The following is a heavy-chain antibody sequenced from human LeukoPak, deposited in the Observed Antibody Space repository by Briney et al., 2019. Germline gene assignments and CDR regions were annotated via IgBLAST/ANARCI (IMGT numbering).Heavy chain of an antibody. V-gene: IGHV4-59*08. Sequence: SETLSLTCTVSGGSISSYYWSWLRQPPGKGLEWIGYIYYSGSTNYNPSLKSRVTISVDTSKNQFSLKLSSVTAADTAVYYCARHWGGCSGGSCYFYYFDYWGQGTLVTVSS. CDR2: IYYSGST. D-gene: IGHD2-15*01. CDR3: ARHWGGCSGGSCYFYYFDY. J-gene: IGHJ4*02. CDR1: GGSISSYY.